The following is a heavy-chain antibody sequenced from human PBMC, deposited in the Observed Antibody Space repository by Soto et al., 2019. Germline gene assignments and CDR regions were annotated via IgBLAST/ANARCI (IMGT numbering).Heavy chain of an antibody. CDR2: IYSGGST. D-gene: IGHD3-16*01. Sequence: EEQLVESGGDLVQPGGSLRLSCAASGFTVSNNYMSWLRQAPGKGLEWVSLIYSGGSTYYADSVKGRFTISRDSSKNTLYLQMYSLRAEDTAMYYCAAYSHKGYWGQGTLVTVSS. V-gene: IGHV3-66*01. CDR1: GFTVSNNY. CDR3: AAYSHKGY. J-gene: IGHJ4*02.